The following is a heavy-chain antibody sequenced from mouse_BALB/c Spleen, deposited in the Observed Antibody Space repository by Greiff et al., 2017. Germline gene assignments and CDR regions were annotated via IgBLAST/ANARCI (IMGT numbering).Heavy chain of an antibody. V-gene: IGHV14-1*02. CDR3: ARDGNYGYYYAMDY. Sequence: EVQLQQSGAELVRPGALVKLSCKASGFNIKDYYMHWVKQRPEQGLEWIGWIDPENGNTIYDPKFQGKASITADTSSNTAYLQLSSLTSEDTAVYYCARDGNYGYYYAMDYWGQGTSVTVSS. D-gene: IGHD2-1*01. J-gene: IGHJ4*01. CDR1: GFNIKDYY. CDR2: IDPENGNT.